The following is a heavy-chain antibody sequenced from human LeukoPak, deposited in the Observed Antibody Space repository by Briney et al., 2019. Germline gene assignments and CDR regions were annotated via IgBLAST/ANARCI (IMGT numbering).Heavy chain of an antibody. Sequence: GGSLRLSCTASRFTFSTYAMSWVHQAPGKGLEWVSSISGSGDTTYYTGSMKGRFTISRDNSKNALYLQMSSLRAEDTAVYYCAKSQRNDQQVVQRIDYWGQGTLVTVSS. CDR1: RFTFSTYA. J-gene: IGHJ4*02. CDR2: ISGSGDTT. D-gene: IGHD2-2*01. V-gene: IGHV3-23*01. CDR3: AKSQRNDQQVVQRIDY.